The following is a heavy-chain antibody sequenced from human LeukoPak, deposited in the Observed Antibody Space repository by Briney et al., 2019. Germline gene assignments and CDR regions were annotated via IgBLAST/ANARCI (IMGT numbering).Heavy chain of an antibody. J-gene: IGHJ4*02. Sequence: GGSLRLSCAASGFTFSNYAMSWVRQAPGKGLEWVSTISGSGDNTYYADSVKGQFTISRDNSKNTLYLQMNSLRVEDTAVYYCAKDLKDTALAWGQGTLVTVSS. V-gene: IGHV3-23*01. CDR2: ISGSGDNT. D-gene: IGHD5-18*01. CDR3: AKDLKDTALA. CDR1: GFTFSNYA.